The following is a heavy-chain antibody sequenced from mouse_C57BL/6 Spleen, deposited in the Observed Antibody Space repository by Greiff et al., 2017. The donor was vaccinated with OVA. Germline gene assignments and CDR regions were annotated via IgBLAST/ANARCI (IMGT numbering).Heavy chain of an antibody. Sequence: DVMLVESGGGLVKPGGSLKLSCAASGFTFSGYGMHWVRQAPEKGLEWVAYISSGSSTIYYADTVKGRFTISRDNAKNTLFLQMTSLRSEDTAMYYCATGRDYWGQGTTLTVSS. V-gene: IGHV5-17*01. J-gene: IGHJ2*01. CDR2: ISSGSSTI. CDR1: GFTFSGYG. D-gene: IGHD4-1*01. CDR3: ATGRDY.